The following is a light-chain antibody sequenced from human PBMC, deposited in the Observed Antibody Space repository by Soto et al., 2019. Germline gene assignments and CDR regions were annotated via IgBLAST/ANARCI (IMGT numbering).Light chain of an antibody. CDR2: YDD. CDR3: AAWDDSLNGYV. V-gene: IGLV1-36*01. CDR1: SSNIGSNT. Sequence: QSVLTQPPSASGTPGQRVTISCSGSSSNIGSNTVNWYQRLPGKAPKLLIYYDDLLPSGVSDRFSGSKSGTSASLAISGLQSEDEADYYCAAWDDSLNGYVFGTGTRSPS. J-gene: IGLJ1*01.